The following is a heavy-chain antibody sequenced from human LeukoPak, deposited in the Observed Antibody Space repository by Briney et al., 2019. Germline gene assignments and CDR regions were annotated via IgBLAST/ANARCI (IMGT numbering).Heavy chain of an antibody. J-gene: IGHJ4*02. CDR1: GESFSGPF. V-gene: IGHV4-34*01. CDR2: INHRGGA. CDR3: ARNFDY. Sequence: PSETLSLTCAVYGESFSGPFWSWIRQPPGKGLEWIGEINHRGGANYNPSLKSRVTVSLDTSKYQFSLKLSSVTAADTAIYYCARNFDYWGQGTLVTVSS.